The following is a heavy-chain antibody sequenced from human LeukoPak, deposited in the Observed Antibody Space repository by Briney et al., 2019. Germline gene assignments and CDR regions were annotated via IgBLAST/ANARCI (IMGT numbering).Heavy chain of an antibody. Sequence: PSETLSLTCTVSGGSISSGGYYWSWIRQPPGKGLEWIGYIYHSGSTYYNPSLKSRVTISADSSKNQFSLKLYSVTASDAAIYYCARHLSGTTMAHYFDFWGQGTLVTVSS. V-gene: IGHV4-30-2*01. J-gene: IGHJ4*02. CDR1: GGSISSGGYY. CDR2: IYHSGST. D-gene: IGHD1-1*01. CDR3: ARHLSGTTMAHYFDF.